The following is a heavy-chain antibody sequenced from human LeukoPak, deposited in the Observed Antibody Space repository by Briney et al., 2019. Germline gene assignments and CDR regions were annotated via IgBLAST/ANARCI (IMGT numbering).Heavy chain of an antibody. CDR1: GFTFSSYG. Sequence: GGSLRLSCAASGFTFSSYGMSWVRQAPGKGLEWVSAISGSGGSTYYADSVKGRFTVSRDNSKNTLYLQMNSLRAEDTAVYYCAYDSSGYSAPSYFASWGQGTRVTVSS. V-gene: IGHV3-23*01. CDR3: AYDSSGYSAPSYFAS. D-gene: IGHD3-22*01. J-gene: IGHJ4*02. CDR2: ISGSGGST.